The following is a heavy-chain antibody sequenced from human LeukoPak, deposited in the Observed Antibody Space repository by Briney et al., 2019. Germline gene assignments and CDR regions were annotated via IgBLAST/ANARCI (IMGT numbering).Heavy chain of an antibody. Sequence: SETLSLTCTVSGGSISSSSYYWGWIRQPPGKGLEWIGSIYYSGSTYYNPPLKSRVTISVDTSKNQFSLKLSSVTAADTAVYYCARIITMIVVVHDAFDIWGQGTMVTVSS. CDR1: GGSISSSSYY. V-gene: IGHV4-39*01. CDR3: ARIITMIVVVHDAFDI. CDR2: IYYSGST. D-gene: IGHD3-22*01. J-gene: IGHJ3*02.